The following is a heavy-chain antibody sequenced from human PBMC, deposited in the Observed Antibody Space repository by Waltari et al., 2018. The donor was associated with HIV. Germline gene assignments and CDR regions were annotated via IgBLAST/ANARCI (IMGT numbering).Heavy chain of an antibody. Sequence: AESGGTLIQPGGSLRLSCVADEFFVNTNYMTWVRQAPGKSLEWVAVIYPGGDMNYGESVKGRFSLSRDNFRNTVFLQLNNLIFDDTALYFCARGVRYLGPWGHGTRVTVSS. V-gene: IGHV3-53*05. CDR1: EFFVNTNY. D-gene: IGHD3-9*01. CDR2: IYPGGDM. J-gene: IGHJ5*02. CDR3: ARGVRYLGP.